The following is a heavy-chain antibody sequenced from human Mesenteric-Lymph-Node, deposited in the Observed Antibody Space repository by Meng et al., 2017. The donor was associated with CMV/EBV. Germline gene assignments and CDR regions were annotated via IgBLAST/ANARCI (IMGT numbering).Heavy chain of an antibody. D-gene: IGHD2-15*01. CDR1: GFTFSTYS. CDR3: ARGADVMVAATPKNYYYYNMDV. CDR2: IKQDGSQK. Sequence: GESLKISCAASGFTFSTYSMNWVRQLPGTGLECVANIKQDGSQKHYVDSVEGRFTISRDNANNSVLLQMSSLRVEDTAVYYCARGADVMVAATPKNYYYYNMDVWGQGTTVTVSS. V-gene: IGHV3-7*01. J-gene: IGHJ6*02.